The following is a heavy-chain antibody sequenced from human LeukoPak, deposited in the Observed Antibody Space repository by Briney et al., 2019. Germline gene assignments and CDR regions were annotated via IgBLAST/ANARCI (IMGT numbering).Heavy chain of an antibody. V-gene: IGHV5-51*01. D-gene: IGHD2-2*01. CDR1: GYSFTSYW. CDR2: IYPGDSDT. J-gene: IGHJ3*02. CDR3: ARLGLGGIVVVPAASRGDAFDI. Sequence: GESLKISCKGSGYSFTSYWIGWVRQMPGKGLEWMGIIYPGDSDTRYSPSFQGQVTISADKSISTAYLQWSSLKASDTAMYYCARLGLGGIVVVPAASRGDAFDIWGQGTMVTVSS.